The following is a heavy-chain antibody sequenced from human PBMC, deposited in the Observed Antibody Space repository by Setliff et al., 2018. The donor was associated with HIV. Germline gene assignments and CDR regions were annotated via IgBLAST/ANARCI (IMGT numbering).Heavy chain of an antibody. D-gene: IGHD3-10*01. V-gene: IGHV4-31*03. CDR2: IYYSGTT. J-gene: IGHJ4*02. Sequence: PSETLSLTCTVSGGSISTGGFYWTWIRHHPGKGLEWLGYIYYSGTTYYNPSPKSRLSFSLDTSKMQFSLKLGSVTAADTAVYYCARTMLRGVLALDSWGQGTLVTVSS. CDR1: GGSISTGGFY. CDR3: ARTMLRGVLALDS.